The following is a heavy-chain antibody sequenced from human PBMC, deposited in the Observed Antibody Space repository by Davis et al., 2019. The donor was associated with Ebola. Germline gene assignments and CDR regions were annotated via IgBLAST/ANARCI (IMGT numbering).Heavy chain of an antibody. CDR3: ARVLEYYYDSSGYQFSYYYGMDV. D-gene: IGHD3-22*01. J-gene: IGHJ6*04. Sequence: PSETLSLTCTVSGGSISSSSYYWGWIRQPPGKGLEWIGSIYHSGSTNYNPSLKSRVTISVDKSKNQFSLKLSSVTAADTAVYYCARVLEYYYDSSGYQFSYYYGMDVWGKGTTVTVSS. CDR2: IYHSGST. CDR1: GGSISSSSYY. V-gene: IGHV4-39*07.